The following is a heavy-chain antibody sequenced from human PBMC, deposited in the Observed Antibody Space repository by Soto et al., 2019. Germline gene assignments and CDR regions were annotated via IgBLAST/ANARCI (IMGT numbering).Heavy chain of an antibody. CDR3: ARYNAASGTYYFDY. D-gene: IGHD6-13*01. J-gene: IGHJ4*02. CDR2: IYYSGSA. V-gene: IGHV4-39*07. Sequence: SETLSLTCTVSGGSISSSDYYWGWIRQPPGKGLEWIGNIYYSGSASYNPSLKSRVTISVDTSKNQFSLRLTSVTAADTAVYFCARYNAASGTYYFDYWGRGALVTVSS. CDR1: GGSISSSDYY.